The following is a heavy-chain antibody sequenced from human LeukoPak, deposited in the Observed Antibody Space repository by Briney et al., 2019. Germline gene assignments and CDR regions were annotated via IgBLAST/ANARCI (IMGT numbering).Heavy chain of an antibody. J-gene: IGHJ3*02. D-gene: IGHD4-23*01. V-gene: IGHV4-59*01. CDR2: IYHSGST. Sequence: SETLSLACTVSGVSISSYYWSWIRQPPGKGLEWIAHIYHSGSTNYNPSLKSRVNISVDTSKKQFSLKLTSVTAADTAVYYCARGPYGGNYAFDIWGQGTMVTVSS. CDR1: GVSISSYY. CDR3: ARGPYGGNYAFDI.